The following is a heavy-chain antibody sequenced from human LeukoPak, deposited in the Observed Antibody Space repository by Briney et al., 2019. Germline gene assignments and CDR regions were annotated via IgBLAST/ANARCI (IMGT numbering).Heavy chain of an antibody. CDR1: GFTFSDYY. V-gene: IGHV3-11*01. CDR2: ISSSGSTI. D-gene: IGHD1-26*01. Sequence: GSLRLSCAAPGFTFSDYYMSWIRQAPGKGLEWVSYISSSGSTIYYADSVKGRFTISRDNAKNSLYLQMNSLRAEDTAVYYCASGSSEYYYYYGMDVWGQGTTVTVSS. J-gene: IGHJ6*02. CDR3: ASGSSEYYYYYGMDV.